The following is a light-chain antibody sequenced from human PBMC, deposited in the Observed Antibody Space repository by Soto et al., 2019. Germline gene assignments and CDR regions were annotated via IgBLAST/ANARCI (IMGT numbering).Light chain of an antibody. CDR2: DVN. CDR3: CSHAGGFTWV. J-gene: IGLJ2*01. V-gene: IGLV2-11*01. Sequence: QSVLTQPRSVSGSPGQSVTISCTGSSTDVGGHNYVSWYQQHPGKAPKLMTYDVNKRPSGVPDRFSGSKSGNTASLTISGLQPEDEADYYCCSHAGGFTWVFGGGTKLTVL. CDR1: STDVGGHNY.